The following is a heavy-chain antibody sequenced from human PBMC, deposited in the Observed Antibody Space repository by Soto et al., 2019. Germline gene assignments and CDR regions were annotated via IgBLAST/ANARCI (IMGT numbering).Heavy chain of an antibody. Sequence: LQLPESGSGLVKPSQTLSLTCGVSGGSINSGDYAWSWIRQPPGTGLEWMGYIYHSGSTYYNPSLPSRVTILVDRSKNQFSLKLSSVTAADTAVYYCAGIRIAAAGGGLVVWGKGTTVTVSS. CDR2: IYHSGST. J-gene: IGHJ6*04. D-gene: IGHD6-13*01. CDR3: AGIRIAAAGGGLVV. V-gene: IGHV4-30-2*01. CDR1: GGSINSGDYA.